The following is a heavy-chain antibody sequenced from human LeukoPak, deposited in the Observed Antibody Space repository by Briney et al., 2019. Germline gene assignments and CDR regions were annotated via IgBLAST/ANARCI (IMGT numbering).Heavy chain of an antibody. J-gene: IGHJ6*04. D-gene: IGHD6-13*01. Sequence: GASVKVSCKASGYTFTSYGISWVRQAPGQGLEWMEWISAYNGNTNYAQKLQGRVTMTTDTSTSTAYMELRSLRSDDTAVYYCARWIPTAYSSRGYYGMDVWGKGTTVTVSS. CDR3: ARWIPTAYSSRGYYGMDV. CDR2: ISAYNGNT. CDR1: GYTFTSYG. V-gene: IGHV1-18*04.